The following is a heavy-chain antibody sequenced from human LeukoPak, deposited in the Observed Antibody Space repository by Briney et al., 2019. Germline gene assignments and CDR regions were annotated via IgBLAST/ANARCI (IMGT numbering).Heavy chain of an antibody. D-gene: IGHD1-26*01. J-gene: IGHJ3*02. V-gene: IGHV3-30*18. CDR1: GFTFSSYG. Sequence: PGGSLRLSCAASGFTFSSYGMHWVRQAPGPGREWVAVISDDGSNKYYADSVKGRFTISRDNSKNTLYLQMNSLRAEDTAVYYCAKSRPSGTSDAFDIWGQGTMVTVSS. CDR3: AKSRPSGTSDAFDI. CDR2: ISDDGSNK.